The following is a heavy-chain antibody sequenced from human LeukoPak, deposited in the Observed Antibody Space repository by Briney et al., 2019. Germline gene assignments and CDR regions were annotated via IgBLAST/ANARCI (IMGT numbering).Heavy chain of an antibody. CDR2: ISVSGADT. J-gene: IGHJ4*02. CDR3: AKDARSFGGTYFDY. CDR1: GFTFTNYV. V-gene: IGHV3-23*01. Sequence: GGSLRLSCAASGFTFTNYVMTWVRQAPGKGLEWLSGISVSGADTYYADSVKGRFTISRDTSKTTLYLQMSSLRAEDTAIYYCAKDARSFGGTYFDYWGQGIQVTVSS. D-gene: IGHD4-23*01.